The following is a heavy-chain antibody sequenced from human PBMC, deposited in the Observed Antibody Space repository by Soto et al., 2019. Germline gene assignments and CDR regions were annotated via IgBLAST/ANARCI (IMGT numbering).Heavy chain of an antibody. D-gene: IGHD2-15*01. CDR1: GFTFGDSY. CDR2: ISPGSRYP. Sequence: QVQLVESGGGLVPPGGSLRLSCAGSGFTFGDSYMSWIRQAPGKGLEWLSYISPGSRYPAYADSVKGRFTISRDNAKRSLYLQMMSLTAEDTAIYYCVRGGGGGLFDPWGHGNMVTVSS. CDR3: VRGGGGGLFDP. V-gene: IGHV3-11*06. J-gene: IGHJ5*02.